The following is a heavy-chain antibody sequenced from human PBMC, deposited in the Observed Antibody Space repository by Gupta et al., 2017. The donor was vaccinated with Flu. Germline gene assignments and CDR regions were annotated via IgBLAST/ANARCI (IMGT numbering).Heavy chain of an antibody. CDR1: GFSFKTHY. Sequence: EVQLVESGGGLVKPGGSLRLSCAASGFSFKTHYVSWVRQAPGKGLEWVSSISSSSSYIYYADSVKGRFTISRDNAKNSLYLQMNSLRAEDTAVYDGVRHFSDRDVCDIWGLGTKGTVAS. V-gene: IGHV3-21*01. CDR3: VRHFSDRDVCDI. J-gene: IGHJ3*02. D-gene: IGHD3-22*01. CDR2: ISSSSSYI.